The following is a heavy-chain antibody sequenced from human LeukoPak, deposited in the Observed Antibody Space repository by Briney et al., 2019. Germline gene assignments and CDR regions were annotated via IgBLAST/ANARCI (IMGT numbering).Heavy chain of an antibody. Sequence: SETLSLTCAVSGGSISSGGYSWSWIRQPPGKGLEWIGYIYHSGSTYYNPSLKSRVTISVDRSKNQFSLKLSSVTAADTAVYYCARLYCSSTSCSVGAFDIWGQGTMVTVSS. CDR1: GGSISSGGYS. D-gene: IGHD2-2*01. CDR3: ARLYCSSTSCSVGAFDI. V-gene: IGHV4-30-2*01. CDR2: IYHSGST. J-gene: IGHJ3*02.